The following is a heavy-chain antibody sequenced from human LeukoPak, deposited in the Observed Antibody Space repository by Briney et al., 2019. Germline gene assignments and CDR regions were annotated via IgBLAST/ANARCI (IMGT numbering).Heavy chain of an antibody. Sequence: PSETLSLTCIVSGYPISSSHYWGWIRQPPGKGLEWIGYIYYSGSTNHNPSLKSRVTISVDTSKNQLSLKLTSVLAADTAVYYCARGKDYYDTSGYPTFHYWGQGTLVTVSS. CDR2: IYYSGST. CDR3: ARGKDYYDTSGYPTFHY. D-gene: IGHD3-22*01. CDR1: GYPISSSHY. J-gene: IGHJ4*02. V-gene: IGHV4-59*11.